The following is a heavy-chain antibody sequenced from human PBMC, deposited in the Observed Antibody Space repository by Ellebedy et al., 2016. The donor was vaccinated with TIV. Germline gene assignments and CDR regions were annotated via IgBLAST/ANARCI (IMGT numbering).Heavy chain of an antibody. Sequence: GGSLRLSCAASGFTFSSYGMSWVRQAPGKGLEWVSYMSSSTGDQYYADSVKGRFTISRVNAEHSVYLQMNSLRDEDTAVYYCAREGRDGYNPYFDYWGQGILVTVSS. CDR2: MSSSTGDQ. D-gene: IGHD5-24*01. J-gene: IGHJ4*02. CDR3: AREGRDGYNPYFDY. V-gene: IGHV3-48*02. CDR1: GFTFSSYG.